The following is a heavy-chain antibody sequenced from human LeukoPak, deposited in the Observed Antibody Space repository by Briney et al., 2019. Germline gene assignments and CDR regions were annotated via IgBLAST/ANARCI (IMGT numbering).Heavy chain of an antibody. D-gene: IGHD1-1*01. Sequence: GGSLRLSCAASGFTFSSYGMHWVRQAPGKGLEWVAVISYDGSNKYYADSVKGRLTISRDNSKNTLYLQMNSLRAEDTAVYYCAKDTSQTGTTLIDYWGQGTLVTVSS. CDR3: AKDTSQTGTTLIDY. J-gene: IGHJ4*02. CDR1: GFTFSSYG. CDR2: ISYDGSNK. V-gene: IGHV3-30*18.